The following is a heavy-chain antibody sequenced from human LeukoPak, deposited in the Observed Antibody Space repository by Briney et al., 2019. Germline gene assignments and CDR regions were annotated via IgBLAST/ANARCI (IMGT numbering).Heavy chain of an antibody. CDR2: ISYDGSNK. Sequence: GGSLRLSCAASGFTFSSYAMHWVRQAPGKGLEWVAVISYDGSNKYYADSVKGRFTISRDNSKNTLHLQMDSLRVEDTAMYFCARDFRRYSYGPVDYWGQGTLVTVSS. D-gene: IGHD5-18*01. J-gene: IGHJ4*02. CDR3: ARDFRRYSYGPVDY. CDR1: GFTFSSYA. V-gene: IGHV3-30-3*01.